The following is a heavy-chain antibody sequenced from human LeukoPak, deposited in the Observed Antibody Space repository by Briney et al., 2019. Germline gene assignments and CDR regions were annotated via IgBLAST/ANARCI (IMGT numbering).Heavy chain of an antibody. CDR3: ARGLGGTGSDAFDI. Sequence: GGSLRLSCAASGFTVSTYGMHWVRQAPGKGLEWVAVISFDGGSRYYADSVKNRFTISRDNSKNTLYVEMHSLRAVYMAVYYCARGLGGTGSDAFDIWGQGTVVTVSA. CDR1: GFTVSTYG. D-gene: IGHD1-1*01. CDR2: ISFDGGSR. J-gene: IGHJ3*02. V-gene: IGHV3-30-3*01.